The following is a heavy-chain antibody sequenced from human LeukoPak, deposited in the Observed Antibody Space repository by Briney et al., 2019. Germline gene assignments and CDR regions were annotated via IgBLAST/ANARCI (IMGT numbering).Heavy chain of an antibody. D-gene: IGHD4-17*01. Sequence: PSETLSLTCAVYGGSFSGYYWSWIRQPPGKGLEWIGEINHSGSTNYNPSLKSRVTISVDTSKNQFSLELSSVTAADTAVYYCARGDYGDLPFDYWGQGTLVTVSS. V-gene: IGHV4-34*01. CDR3: ARGDYGDLPFDY. CDR2: INHSGST. CDR1: GGSFSGYY. J-gene: IGHJ4*02.